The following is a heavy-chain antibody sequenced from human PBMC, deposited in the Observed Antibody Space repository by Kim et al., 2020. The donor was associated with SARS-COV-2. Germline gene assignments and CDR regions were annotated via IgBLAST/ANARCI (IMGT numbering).Heavy chain of an antibody. CDR3: ARAWVRGGPYFDY. V-gene: IGHV4-59*01. J-gene: IGHJ4*02. D-gene: IGHD3-10*01. Sequence: YTPSLKSRVTISVDTSKIQFSLKLSSVPAADTAVYYCARAWVRGGPYFDYWGQGTLVTVSS.